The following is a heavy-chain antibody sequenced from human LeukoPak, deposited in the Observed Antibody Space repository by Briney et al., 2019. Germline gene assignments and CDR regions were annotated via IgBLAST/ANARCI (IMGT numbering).Heavy chain of an antibody. D-gene: IGHD6-19*01. CDR1: GFTFSSYA. J-gene: IGHJ4*02. Sequence: GGSLRLSCAASGFTFSSYAMSCVRQAPGKGQEWVSAISGSGGSTYYADSVKGRFTISRDNSKNTLYLQMNSLRAEDTAVYYCAKDGAVAGTSVYFDYWGQGTLVTVSS. CDR2: ISGSGGST. V-gene: IGHV3-23*01. CDR3: AKDGAVAGTSVYFDY.